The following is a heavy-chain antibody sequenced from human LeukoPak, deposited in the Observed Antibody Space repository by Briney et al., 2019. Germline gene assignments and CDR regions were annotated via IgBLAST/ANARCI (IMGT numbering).Heavy chain of an antibody. J-gene: IGHJ4*02. CDR2: ISTSGRSI. D-gene: IGHD5-24*01. CDR1: GFTFTSYA. CDR3: ARDTGQERGY. V-gene: IGHV3-48*04. Sequence: GGSLRLSCAASGFTFTSYAMSWVRQAPGKGLEWVSYISTSGRSIYYADSVKGRFTISRDNAKNSLYLQMNSLRAEDTAVYYFARDTGQERGYWGQGTLVTVSS.